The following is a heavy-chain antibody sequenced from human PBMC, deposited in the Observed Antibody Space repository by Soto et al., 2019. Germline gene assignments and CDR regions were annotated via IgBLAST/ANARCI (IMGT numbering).Heavy chain of an antibody. Sequence: PSETLSLTCTVSGGSISSYYWSWIRQPPGKGLEWIGYIYYSGSTNYNPSLKSRVTISVDTSKNQFSLKLSSVTAADTAVYYCARYLYSGSYLHFYYRAQRTLVTVS. CDR1: GGSISSYY. D-gene: IGHD1-26*01. J-gene: IGHJ4*02. V-gene: IGHV4-59*01. CDR2: IYYSGST. CDR3: ARYLYSGSYLHFYY.